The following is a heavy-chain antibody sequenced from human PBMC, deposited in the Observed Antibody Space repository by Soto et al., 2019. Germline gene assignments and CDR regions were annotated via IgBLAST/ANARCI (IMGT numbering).Heavy chain of an antibody. D-gene: IGHD3-3*01. J-gene: IGHJ6*03. V-gene: IGHV3-11*01. CDR1: GFTFSDYY. CDR2: ISSSGSTI. Sequence: QVQLVESGGGLVKPGGSLRLSCAASGFTFSDYYMSWIRQAPGKGLEWGSYISSSGSTIYYADSVKGRFTISRDNAKNSLYLQMNSLRAEDTAVYYCARDPSITIFGIPPRYYMDVWGKGTTVTVSS. CDR3: ARDPSITIFGIPPRYYMDV.